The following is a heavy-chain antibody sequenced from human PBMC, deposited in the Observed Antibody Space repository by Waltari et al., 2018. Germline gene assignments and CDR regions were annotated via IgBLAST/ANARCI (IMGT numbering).Heavy chain of an antibody. CDR3: AREPRDYYFDY. CDR1: GFTFSSYW. CDR2: IKQDGREK. Sequence: EVQLVESGGGLVQPGGSLRLSCAASGFTFSSYWMSWVRQAPGKGLEWVANIKQDGREKYYVDSVKGRFTISRDNAKNSLYLQMNSLRAEDTAVYYCAREPRDYYFDYWGQGTLVTVSS. V-gene: IGHV3-7*01. J-gene: IGHJ4*02.